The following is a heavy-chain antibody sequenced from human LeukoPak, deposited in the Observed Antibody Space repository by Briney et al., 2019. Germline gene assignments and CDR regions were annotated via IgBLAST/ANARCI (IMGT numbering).Heavy chain of an antibody. CDR3: ARELWFGELLDY. J-gene: IGHJ4*02. D-gene: IGHD3-10*01. CDR2: IWYDGSNK. Sequence: PGRSLRLSCAASGFTFSSYGMHWVRQAPGKGLEWVAVIWYDGSNKYYADSVKGRFTISRDNSKNTLYLQMNSLRAEDTAVYYCARELWFGELLDYWGQGTLVTVSS. V-gene: IGHV3-33*01. CDR1: GFTFSSYG.